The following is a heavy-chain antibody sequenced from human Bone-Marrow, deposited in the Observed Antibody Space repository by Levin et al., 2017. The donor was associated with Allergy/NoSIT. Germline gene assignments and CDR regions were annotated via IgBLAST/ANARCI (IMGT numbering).Heavy chain of an antibody. Sequence: SETLSLTCTVSVDSITSGDYYWSWIRQSPEKGLEWIGNIFYSGITYYNPSLRSRVTILVDTSKNQFSLRLSSVTAADTAVYYCARAPYSYDSSGYYGVDYFDYWGQGTLVTVSS. J-gene: IGHJ4*02. CDR1: VDSITSGDYY. CDR3: ARAPYSYDSSGYYGVDYFDY. CDR2: IFYSGIT. V-gene: IGHV4-30-4*01. D-gene: IGHD3-22*01.